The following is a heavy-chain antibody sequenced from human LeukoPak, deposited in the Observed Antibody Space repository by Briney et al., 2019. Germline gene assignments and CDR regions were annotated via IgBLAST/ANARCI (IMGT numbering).Heavy chain of an antibody. CDR3: ARGEIVGATGYYFDY. D-gene: IGHD1-26*01. J-gene: IGHJ4*02. V-gene: IGHV4-4*07. CDR1: GGSIGSYY. Sequence: SETLSLTCTVSGGSIGSYYWSWIRQPAGKGLEWIGRIYTSGSTNYNPSLKSRVTMSVDTSKNQFSLKLSSVTAADTAVYYCARGEIVGATGYYFDYWGQGTLVTVSS. CDR2: IYTSGST.